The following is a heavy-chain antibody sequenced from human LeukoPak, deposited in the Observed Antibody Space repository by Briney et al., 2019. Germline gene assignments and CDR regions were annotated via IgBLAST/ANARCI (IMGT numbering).Heavy chain of an antibody. J-gene: IGHJ1*01. CDR1: GYTLTELS. V-gene: IGHV1-24*01. CDR2: FDPEDGET. D-gene: IGHD6-13*01. CDR3: ATDDPNGIAAAGLKH. Sequence: ASVKVSCKVSGYTLTELSMHWVRQAPGKGLEWMGGFDPEDGETIYAQKFQGKVTMTEDTSTDTAYMELSSLRSEDTAVYYCATDDPNGIAAAGLKHWGRGTLVTVSS.